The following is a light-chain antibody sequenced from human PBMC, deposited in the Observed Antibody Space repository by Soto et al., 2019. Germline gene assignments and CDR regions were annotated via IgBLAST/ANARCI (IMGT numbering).Light chain of an antibody. J-gene: IGKJ1*01. CDR3: QQYVSSPWT. Sequence: EVVLTQSTGTLSLSPGERATLSCRASQSVTSNYLAWYQQKPGQAHRLLIYGASSRDTGIPDTFSGSGSGTDFTLTISRLEPEDFAVYYCQQYVSSPWTFGQGTKLEIK. CDR1: QSVTSNY. CDR2: GAS. V-gene: IGKV3-20*01.